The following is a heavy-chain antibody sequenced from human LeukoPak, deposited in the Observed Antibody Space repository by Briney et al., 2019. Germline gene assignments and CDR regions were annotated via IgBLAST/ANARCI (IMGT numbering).Heavy chain of an antibody. CDR3: ARGSLYYDSSPSYGMDV. D-gene: IGHD3-22*01. CDR1: GYTFTSYD. CDR2: MNPNSGNT. Sequence: ASVKVSCKASGYTFTSYDINWVRQATGQRLEWMGWMNPNSGNTGYAQKFQGRVTMTRNTSISTAYMELSSLRSEDTAVYYCARGSLYYDSSPSYGMDVWGQGTTVTVSS. J-gene: IGHJ6*02. V-gene: IGHV1-8*01.